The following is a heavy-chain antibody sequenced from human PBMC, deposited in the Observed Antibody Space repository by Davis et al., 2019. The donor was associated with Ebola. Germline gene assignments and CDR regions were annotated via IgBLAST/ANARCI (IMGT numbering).Heavy chain of an antibody. D-gene: IGHD5-18*01. CDR1: GGSFSGYY. CDR3: ARGPALWKRFDY. J-gene: IGHJ4*02. V-gene: IGHV4-34*01. Sequence: SETLSLTCAVYGGSFSGYYWSWIRQPPGKGLEWIGEINHSGSTNYNPSLKSRVTISVDTSKNQFSLKLSSVTAADTAVYYCARGPALWKRFDYWGQGTLVAGSS. CDR2: INHSGST.